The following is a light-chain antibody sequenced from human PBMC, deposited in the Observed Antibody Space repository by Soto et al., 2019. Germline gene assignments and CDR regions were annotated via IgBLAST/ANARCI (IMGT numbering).Light chain of an antibody. CDR2: KAS. CDR1: QSIDSW. CDR3: QQYNSYSSGT. J-gene: IGKJ1*01. Sequence: DIQMTQSPSTLSASVGDRVTITCRASQSIDSWLAWYQQKPGKAPNLLIYKASSLESGVPSRFSRSGSGTEFTLTLSSLQPDDFATYYCQQYNSYSSGTFGQGTKVDIK. V-gene: IGKV1-5*03.